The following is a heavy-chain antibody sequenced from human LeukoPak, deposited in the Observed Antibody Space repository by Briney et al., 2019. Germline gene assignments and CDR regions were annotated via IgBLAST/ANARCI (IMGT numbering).Heavy chain of an antibody. CDR3: ARAQTVAAAGNDWFDP. D-gene: IGHD6-13*01. CDR1: GGSISSGGYY. CDR2: IYYSGST. V-gene: IGHV4-31*03. Sequence: SETLSLTCTVSGGSISSGGYYWSWIRQHPGKGLEWIGYIYYSGSTYYNPSLKSRVTISVDTSKNQFSLKLSSVTAADTAVYYCARAQTVAAAGNDWFDPWGQGTLVTVSS. J-gene: IGHJ5*02.